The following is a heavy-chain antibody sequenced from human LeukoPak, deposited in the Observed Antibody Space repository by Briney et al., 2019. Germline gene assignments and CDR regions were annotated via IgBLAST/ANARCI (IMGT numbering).Heavy chain of an antibody. CDR2: ISSDSRTI. CDR1: AFSFSNYA. D-gene: IGHD3-10*01. V-gene: IGHV3-48*02. Sequence: GGSLRLSCAASAFSFSNYAMNWVRQAPGKGLEWVSYISSDSRTIYYADSVKGRFTISRDNAKNSLYLQMKSLRDEDTAVYYCARYGSGTSYITNYFDYWGQGTLVTVSS. CDR3: ARYGSGTSYITNYFDY. J-gene: IGHJ4*02.